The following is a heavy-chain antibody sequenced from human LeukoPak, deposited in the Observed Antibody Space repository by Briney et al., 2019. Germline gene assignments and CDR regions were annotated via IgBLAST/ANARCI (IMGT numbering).Heavy chain of an antibody. CDR3: TTGTIVGATHAFDI. Sequence: GGSLRLSCAASGLTFSNAWMTWVRQPPGKGLEWVGRIKTKADGGTADYAVPVKGRFTISRDDSKNTLDLQMNSLETGDTALYFCTTGTIVGATHAFDIWGQGTMVTVSS. CDR1: GLTFSNAW. V-gene: IGHV3-15*01. J-gene: IGHJ3*02. CDR2: IKTKADGGTA. D-gene: IGHD1-26*01.